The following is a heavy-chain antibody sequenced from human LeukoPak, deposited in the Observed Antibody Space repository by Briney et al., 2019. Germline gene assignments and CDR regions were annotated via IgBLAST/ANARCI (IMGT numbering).Heavy chain of an antibody. D-gene: IGHD3-22*01. Sequence: GASVKVSCKASGYTFTSYYMHWVRQAPGQGLEWMGIINPSGGSTSYAQKFQGRVTMIRDTSTSTVYMELSSLRSEDTAVYYCARDLSMIVVVTRYYFDYWGQGTLVTVSS. V-gene: IGHV1-46*01. CDR3: ARDLSMIVVVTRYYFDY. CDR1: GYTFTSYY. J-gene: IGHJ4*02. CDR2: INPSGGST.